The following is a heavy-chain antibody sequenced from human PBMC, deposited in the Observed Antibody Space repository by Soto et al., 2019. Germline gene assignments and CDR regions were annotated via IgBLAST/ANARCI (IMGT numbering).Heavy chain of an antibody. Sequence: SETLSLTCAVSGGSISSGGYSWSWIRQPPGKGLEWIGYIYYSGSTYYNPSLKSRVTISVDTSKNQFSLKLSSVTAADTAVYYCARGSGYDSTGLIDYWGQGTLVTVSS. J-gene: IGHJ4*02. CDR2: IYYSGST. CDR3: ARGSGYDSTGLIDY. CDR1: GGSISSGGYS. D-gene: IGHD5-12*01. V-gene: IGHV4-30-2*05.